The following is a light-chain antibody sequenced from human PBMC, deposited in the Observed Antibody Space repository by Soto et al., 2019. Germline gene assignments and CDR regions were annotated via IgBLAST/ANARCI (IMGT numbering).Light chain of an antibody. Sequence: QSALTQPASVSGSPGQSITISCTGTSSDVGSYDRVSWYHQHPGKVPKLIIYEVTKRPSGLSNRFSGSKSGNTASLTISGLQAEDEADYYCCSYANSATWVFGVGTKVTVL. CDR1: SSDVGSYDR. CDR2: EVT. V-gene: IGLV2-23*02. J-gene: IGLJ3*02. CDR3: CSYANSATWV.